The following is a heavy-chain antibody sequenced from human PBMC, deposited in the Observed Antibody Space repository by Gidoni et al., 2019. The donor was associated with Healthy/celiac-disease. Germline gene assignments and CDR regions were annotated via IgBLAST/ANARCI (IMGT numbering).Heavy chain of an antibody. V-gene: IGHV3-23*01. CDR1: GFTVSSYA. Sequence: QLLESGGGLVQPGGSLRLSCAASGFTVSSYAMSWVRQAPGKGLEWVSAISGSGGSTYYADSVKGRFTISRDNSKNTLYLQMNSLRAEDTAVYYCAKDHRGYFDWPSSDYWGQGTLVTVSS. CDR3: AKDHRGYFDWPSSDY. J-gene: IGHJ4*02. D-gene: IGHD3-9*01. CDR2: ISGSGGST.